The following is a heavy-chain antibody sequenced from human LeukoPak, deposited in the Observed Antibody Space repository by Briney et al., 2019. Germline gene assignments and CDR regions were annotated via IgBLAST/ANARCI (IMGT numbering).Heavy chain of an antibody. D-gene: IGHD3-22*01. V-gene: IGHV4-39*01. CDR1: GGSISSGDHY. J-gene: IGHJ2*01. CDR3: ARGLSMIVVVVHDWYFDL. Sequence: SETLSLTCTVSGGSISSGDHYWSWIRQPPGKGLEWIGNIYYSRSTHYSPSLKSRVTISVDTSKNQFSLKLSSVTAADTAVYYCARGLSMIVVVVHDWYFDLWGRGTLVTASS. CDR2: IYYSRST.